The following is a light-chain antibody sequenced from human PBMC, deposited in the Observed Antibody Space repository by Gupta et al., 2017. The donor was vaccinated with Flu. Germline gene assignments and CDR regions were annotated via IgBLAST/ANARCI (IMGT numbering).Light chain of an antibody. V-gene: IGKV1-12*01. Sequence: RSSVSASVGDRVTITCRASHDIDFWLAWYQQKPGKAPKLLIYSASKLQREVPSRFSGSGSGTDFTLTISSLQPEDFATYYCQQADSFPRTFGQGTKVEVK. CDR2: SAS. CDR3: QQADSFPRT. CDR1: HDIDFW. J-gene: IGKJ1*01.